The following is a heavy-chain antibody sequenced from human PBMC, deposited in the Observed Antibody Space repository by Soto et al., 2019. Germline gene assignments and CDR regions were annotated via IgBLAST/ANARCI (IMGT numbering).Heavy chain of an antibody. V-gene: IGHV1-18*01. CDR2: ISAYNGNK. J-gene: IGHJ6*02. CDR3: AREGEVATIDGHYGMDV. CDR1: GYTFTSYG. D-gene: IGHD5-12*01. Sequence: QVQLVQSGAEVKKPGASVKVSCKASGYTFTSYGISWVRQAPGQGLEWMGWISAYNGNKNYAKKLQGRVTMTTDTSTSTAYMELRSLRSDDTAVYYCAREGEVATIDGHYGMDVWGQGTTVTVSS.